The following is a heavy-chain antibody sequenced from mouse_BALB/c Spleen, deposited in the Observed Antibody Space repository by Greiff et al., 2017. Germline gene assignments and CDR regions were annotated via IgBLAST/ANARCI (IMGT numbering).Heavy chain of an antibody. Sequence: LQQPGSELVRPGASVKLSCKASGYTFTSYWMHWVKQRHGQGLEWIGNIYPGSGSTNYDEKFKSKGTLTVDTSSSTAYMHLSSLTSEDSAVYYCTRGWDYWGQGTLVTVSA. V-gene: IGHV1S22*01. CDR3: TRGWDY. CDR2: IYPGSGST. CDR1: GYTFTSYW. D-gene: IGHD4-1*01. J-gene: IGHJ3*01.